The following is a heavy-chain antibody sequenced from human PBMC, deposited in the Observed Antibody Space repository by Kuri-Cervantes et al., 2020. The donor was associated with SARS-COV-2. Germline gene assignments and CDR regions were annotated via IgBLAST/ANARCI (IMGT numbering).Heavy chain of an antibody. D-gene: IGHD2-2*01. CDR1: GYTFISYA. Sequence: ASVMVFCKASGYTFISYAMHWWRQAPGQRLEWMGGFNAGNGNTKYSQKFQGRVTITRDTSASTAYMELSSLRSEDTAVYYCASVSYCSSTSCHIYYYYGMDVWGQGTTVTVSS. CDR3: ASVSYCSSTSCHIYYYYGMDV. CDR2: FNAGNGNT. V-gene: IGHV1-3*01. J-gene: IGHJ6*02.